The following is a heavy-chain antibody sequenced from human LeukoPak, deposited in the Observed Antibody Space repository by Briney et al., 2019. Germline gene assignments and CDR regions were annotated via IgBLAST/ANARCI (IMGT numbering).Heavy chain of an antibody. CDR2: IASGGIT. Sequence: GGSLRLSCTASGFTFSSYGMSWVRQAPGKGLEWVTAIASGGITYYTDSVRGRFIISRDNSKNTLYLQMNSLRAEDTAVYYCAREGVGTFDYWGQGTLVTVSS. CDR1: GFTFSSYG. V-gene: IGHV3-23*01. CDR3: AREGVGTFDY. D-gene: IGHD1-1*01. J-gene: IGHJ4*02.